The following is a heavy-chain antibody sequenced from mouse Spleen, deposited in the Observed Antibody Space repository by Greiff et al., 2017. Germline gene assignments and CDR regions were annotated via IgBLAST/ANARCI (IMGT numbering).Heavy chain of an antibody. D-gene: IGHD1-1*01. J-gene: IGHJ4*01. CDR1: GYTFTDYE. V-gene: IGHV1-15*01. CDR2: IDPETGGT. CDR3: TREGNYYGRDMDY. Sequence: QVQLQQSGAELVRPGASVTLSCKASGYTFTDYEMHWVRQTPVQGLEWIGAIDPETGGTAYNQKLKGKSTLTADKSSSTAYMELRSLTSEVSAFYNCTREGNYYGRDMDYWGQGTSVTVSS.